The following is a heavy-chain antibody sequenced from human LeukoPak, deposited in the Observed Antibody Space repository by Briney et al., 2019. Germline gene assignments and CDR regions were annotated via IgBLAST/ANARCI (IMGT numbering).Heavy chain of an antibody. V-gene: IGHV3-23*01. CDR2: ISGTGDST. Sequence: PGGSLRLSCAASGFTFSSYAMSWVRQAPGKGLEWVSGISGTGDSTYYADSVKGRFTISRDNSKNTLYLQMNSLRAEDTAVYYCAKGPSYGDYDYFDYWGQGTLVTVSS. CDR3: AKGPSYGDYDYFDY. D-gene: IGHD4-17*01. J-gene: IGHJ4*02. CDR1: GFTFSSYA.